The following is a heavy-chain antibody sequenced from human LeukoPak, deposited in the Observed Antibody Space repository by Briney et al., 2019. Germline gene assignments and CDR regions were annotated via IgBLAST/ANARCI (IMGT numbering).Heavy chain of an antibody. CDR3: AKDTGPDRALELFDI. V-gene: IGHV3-30*18. CDR2: ISNDESNK. J-gene: IGHJ3*02. CDR1: GFTFSSYG. Sequence: GGSLRLSCSASGFTFSSYGMHWVRQAPGKGLEWVAVISNDESNKYYADSVKGRFTISRNNSKNTLYLQMSSLRPEDTAFYYCAKDTGPDRALELFDIWGQGTMVTVSS. D-gene: IGHD1-26*01.